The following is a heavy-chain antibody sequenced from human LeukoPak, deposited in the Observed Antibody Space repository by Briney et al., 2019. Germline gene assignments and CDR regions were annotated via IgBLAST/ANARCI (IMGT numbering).Heavy chain of an antibody. D-gene: IGHD3-10*01. J-gene: IGHJ4*02. Sequence: SETLSLTCAVYGGSFSGYYWSWIRQPPGKGLEWIGEINHSGSTNYNPSLKSRVTISVDTYKNQFSLKLSSVTAADTAVYYCARSKNVGYYYGSGSYYKNYFDYWGQGTLVTVSS. CDR2: INHSGST. CDR3: ARSKNVGYYYGSGSYYKNYFDY. V-gene: IGHV4-34*01. CDR1: GGSFSGYY.